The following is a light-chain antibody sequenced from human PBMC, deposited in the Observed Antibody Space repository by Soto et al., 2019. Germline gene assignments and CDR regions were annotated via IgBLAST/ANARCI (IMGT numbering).Light chain of an antibody. J-gene: IGLJ1*01. CDR2: EVS. CDR3: SSYTSSSPCV. V-gene: IGLV2-14*01. Sequence: HCSLTQPASVSGSPGQSITISCTGTISDVGGYNYVSWYQQHPGKAPKLMIYEVSNRPSGVSNRFSGSKSGNTASLTISGLQAEDEADYYCSSYTSSSPCVFGTGTKVTVL. CDR1: ISDVGGYNY.